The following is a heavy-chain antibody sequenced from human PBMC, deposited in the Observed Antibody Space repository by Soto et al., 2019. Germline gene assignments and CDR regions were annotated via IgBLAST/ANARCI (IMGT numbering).Heavy chain of an antibody. V-gene: IGHV4-59*08. CDR1: GRSMIVFY. D-gene: IGHD3-16*01. CDR3: ARWGEAFDI. CDR2: IYYSGAT. J-gene: IGHJ3*02. Sequence: SESLSLTCTVFGRSMIVFYLSWIRQPPGKGLEWIGYIYYSGATNYNPSLKSRITMSVDTSKNQFSLKLGSVTAADTAVYYCARWGEAFDIWGQGTMVT.